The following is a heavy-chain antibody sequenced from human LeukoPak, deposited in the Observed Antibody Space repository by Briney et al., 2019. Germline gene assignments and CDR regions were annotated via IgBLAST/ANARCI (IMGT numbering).Heavy chain of an antibody. D-gene: IGHD6-25*01. V-gene: IGHV3-23*01. CDR1: GFIFSNYA. Sequence: HSGGSLRLSCAASGFIFSNYAMSWVRQVPGRGLEWVSTISSRGDSTYVADSVKGRFTISRDNSKNSLYLQMNTVRAEDTAVYYCVKGPRPDITAAHTVENWGQGTLVTVSS. CDR2: ISSRGDST. J-gene: IGHJ4*02. CDR3: VKGPRPDITAAHTVEN.